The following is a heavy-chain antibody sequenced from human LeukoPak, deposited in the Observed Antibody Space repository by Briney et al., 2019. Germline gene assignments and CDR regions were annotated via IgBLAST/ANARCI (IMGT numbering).Heavy chain of an antibody. CDR3: ARDQWPTAPHYDSSGYDY. J-gene: IGHJ4*02. D-gene: IGHD3-22*01. Sequence: GGSLRLSCAASGFTFSSYGMHWVRQAPGKGLEWVAVIWYDGSNKYYADSVKGRFTISRDNSKNTLYLQMNSLRAEDTAVYYCARDQWPTAPHYDSSGYDYWGQGTLVTVSS. CDR1: GFTFSSYG. V-gene: IGHV3-33*01. CDR2: IWYDGSNK.